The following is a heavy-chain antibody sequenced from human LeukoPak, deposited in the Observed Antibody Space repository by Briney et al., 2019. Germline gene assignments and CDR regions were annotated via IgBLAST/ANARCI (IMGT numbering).Heavy chain of an antibody. V-gene: IGHV1-18*01. CDR2: ISAYNGNT. CDR3: ARVTVVDTAMGPF. CDR1: GYTFTIYG. Sequence: RAAVKVSFKASGYTFTIYGISWVRQAPGQGGEGMGWISAYNGNTNYAQKLQGRVTMTTDTSTSTAYMELRSLRSDDTAVYYCARVTVVDTAMGPFWGQGTLVTVSS. J-gene: IGHJ4*02. D-gene: IGHD5-18*01.